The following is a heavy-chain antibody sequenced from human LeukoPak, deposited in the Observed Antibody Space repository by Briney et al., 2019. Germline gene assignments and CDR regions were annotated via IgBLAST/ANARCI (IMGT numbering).Heavy chain of an antibody. CDR1: GGSISSYY. CDR3: ARGRDGYNFGN. V-gene: IGHV4-59*01. D-gene: IGHD5-24*01. CDR2: IYYSGST. J-gene: IGHJ4*02. Sequence: SETLSLTCTVSGGSISSYYWSWIRQPPGKGLEWIGYIYYSGSTNYNPSLKSRVTISVDTSKNQFSLKLGSVTAADTAVYYCARGRDGYNFGNWGQGTLVTVSS.